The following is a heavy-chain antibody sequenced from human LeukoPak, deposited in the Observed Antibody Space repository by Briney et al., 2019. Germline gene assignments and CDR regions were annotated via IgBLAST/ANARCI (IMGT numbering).Heavy chain of an antibody. CDR2: ISYSGST. Sequence: SETLSLTCAVSGGSITSSKYFWGWIRQPPGKELELIGIISYSGSTDYNPSLKSRVAISTDTSKNQFSLKLTSVTAADTAVYYCVGLGVMVLVYQFEYWGRGTPVTVSS. D-gene: IGHD3-10*01. CDR1: GGSITSSKYF. CDR3: VGLGVMVLVYQFEY. J-gene: IGHJ4*02. V-gene: IGHV4-39*07.